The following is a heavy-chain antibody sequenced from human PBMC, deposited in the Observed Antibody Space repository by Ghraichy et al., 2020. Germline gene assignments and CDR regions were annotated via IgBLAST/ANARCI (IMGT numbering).Heavy chain of an antibody. V-gene: IGHV1-2*02. CDR3: AIVWSGYYPPRGWFDP. CDR2: INPNSGGT. J-gene: IGHJ5*02. Sequence: ASVKVSCKVGGDNVSAYYTLRVRQSRGQGLEWMGWINPNSGGTNYAQKFQGRVNMTRDTSISTAYMELSRLRSDDTAVYYCAIVWSGYYPPRGWFDPWGQVFLVCGSS. CDR1: GDNVSAYY. D-gene: IGHD3-3*01.